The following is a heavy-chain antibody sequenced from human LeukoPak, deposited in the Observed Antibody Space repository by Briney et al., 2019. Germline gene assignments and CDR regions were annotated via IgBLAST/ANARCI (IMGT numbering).Heavy chain of an antibody. CDR1: GFTFSSYA. Sequence: GGSLRLSCAASGFTFSSYAMSWVRQAPGKGLEWVSAISGSGGSTYYADSVKGRFTISRDNPKNTLYLQMNSLRAEDTAVYYCAKLYSSGWFLKYFQHWGQGTLVTVST. CDR2: ISGSGGST. J-gene: IGHJ1*01. D-gene: IGHD6-19*01. CDR3: AKLYSSGWFLKYFQH. V-gene: IGHV3-23*01.